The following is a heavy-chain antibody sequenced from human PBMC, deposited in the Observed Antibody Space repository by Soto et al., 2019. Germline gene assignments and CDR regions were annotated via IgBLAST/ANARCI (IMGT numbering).Heavy chain of an antibody. V-gene: IGHV5-51*01. CDR3: ARLSGSSSSTWFDY. CDR2: IYPGDSDT. D-gene: IGHD6-6*01. CDR1: RYSFTSYW. Sequence: RGESLKISCKGSRYSFTSYWIGWVRQMPGKGLEWMGIIYPGDSDTTYSPSFQGQVTISADKSISTAYLQWGSLKASDTAMYYCARLSGSSSSTWFDYWGQGTLVTVSS. J-gene: IGHJ4*02.